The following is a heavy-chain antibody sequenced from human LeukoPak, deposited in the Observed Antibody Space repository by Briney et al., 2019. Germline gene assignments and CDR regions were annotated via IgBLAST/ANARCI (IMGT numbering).Heavy chain of an antibody. D-gene: IGHD3-22*01. CDR2: IWYDGSSK. Sequence: GGSLRLSCAASGFTFRSYGMHWVRQAPGKGLEWVAVIWYDGSSKYYADSVKGRFTISRDNSKNTLYLQMNSLRAEDTAVYYGAKDPAPTYYNGSSGYRGSGTFDPWGQGTLVTVSS. V-gene: IGHV3-33*06. CDR1: GFTFRSYG. J-gene: IGHJ5*02. CDR3: AKDPAPTYYNGSSGYRGSGTFDP.